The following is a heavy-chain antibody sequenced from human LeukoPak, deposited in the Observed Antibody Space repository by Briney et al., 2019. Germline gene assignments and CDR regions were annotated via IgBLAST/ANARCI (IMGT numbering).Heavy chain of an antibody. CDR1: GFTFSSYG. CDR2: ISYDGSNK. Sequence: PGGSLRLSCAASGFTFSSYGMHWVRQASGKGLEWVAVISYDGSNKYYADSVKGRFTISRDNSKNTLYLQMNSLRAEDTAVYYCAKDADWGQGTLVTVSS. V-gene: IGHV3-30*18. J-gene: IGHJ4*02. CDR3: AKDAD.